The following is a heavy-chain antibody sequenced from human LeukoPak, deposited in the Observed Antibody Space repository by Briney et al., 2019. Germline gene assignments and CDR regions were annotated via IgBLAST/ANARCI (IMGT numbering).Heavy chain of an antibody. V-gene: IGHV3-9*01. CDR2: ISWNSGSI. J-gene: IGHJ6*02. Sequence: GGSLRPSCAVSGFTFDDYAMHWVRQAPGKGLEWVSGISWNSGSIGYADSVKGRFTISRDNAQNSVHLQMDSLRAEDTALYYCAKDRDSYGFNGMDVWGQGTTVSVSS. D-gene: IGHD5-18*01. CDR3: AKDRDSYGFNGMDV. CDR1: GFTFDDYA.